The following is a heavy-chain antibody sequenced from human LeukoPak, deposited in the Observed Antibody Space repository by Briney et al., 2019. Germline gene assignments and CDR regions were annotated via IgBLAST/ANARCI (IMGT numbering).Heavy chain of an antibody. D-gene: IGHD4-17*01. J-gene: IGHJ4*02. Sequence: GGSLRLSCAASGFTFSNAWMSWVRQAPGKGLEWVGLIKSKTDGGTTDYAAPVKGRFTISTDDSKNTLYLQMNSLKTEDTAVYYCAKDWQKYGVNAFDYWGQGTLVTVSS. CDR2: IKSKTDGGTT. CDR3: AKDWQKYGVNAFDY. CDR1: GFTFSNAW. V-gene: IGHV3-15*01.